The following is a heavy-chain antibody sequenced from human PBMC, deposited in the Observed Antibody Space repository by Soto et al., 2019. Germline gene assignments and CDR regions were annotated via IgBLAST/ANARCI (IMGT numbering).Heavy chain of an antibody. D-gene: IGHD5-18*01. CDR2: IYYSGNT. V-gene: IGHV4-31*03. J-gene: IGHJ6*02. CDR1: GGSIRSGGYY. Sequence: SETLSLTCTVSGGSIRSGGYYWSWVRQNPRRGLEWIGNIYYSGNTYYNPSLKSRLTISVDTSKNQFSLDLSSVTAADTAVYYCARDRLMATAGTARHYFGLDVWGQGTTVTVSS. CDR3: ARDRLMATAGTARHYFGLDV.